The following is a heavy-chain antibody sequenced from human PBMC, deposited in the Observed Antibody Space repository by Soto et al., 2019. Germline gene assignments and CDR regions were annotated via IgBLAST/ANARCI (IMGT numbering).Heavy chain of an antibody. J-gene: IGHJ4*02. Sequence: SETLSLTCTVSGGSISSRVYYWSWIRQHPGKGLEWIGYIHYTGRTYYNPSLKSRVTISVDTSKKQFSLKLSSVTAADTAVYYCARYDCSGGSCYSVYFDAWGQGTLVTVSS. D-gene: IGHD2-15*01. CDR2: IHYTGRT. CDR1: GGSISSRVYY. CDR3: ARYDCSGGSCYSVYFDA. V-gene: IGHV4-31*03.